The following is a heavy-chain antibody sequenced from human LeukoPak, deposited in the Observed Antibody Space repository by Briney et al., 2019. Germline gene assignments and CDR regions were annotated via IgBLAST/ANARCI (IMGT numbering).Heavy chain of an antibody. CDR1: GGSFSGYY. V-gene: IGHV4-34*01. CDR3: ARGRGIAEVGIRY. CDR2: IIHSGST. D-gene: IGHD6-13*01. Sequence: SETLSLTCAVYGGSFSGYYWSWIRQPPKKGLEWIAEIIHSGSTNYNPSLKSRVTISLDTSKNQFSLNVISVTAADTAVYYCARGRGIAEVGIRYWGQGTLVTLSS. J-gene: IGHJ4*02.